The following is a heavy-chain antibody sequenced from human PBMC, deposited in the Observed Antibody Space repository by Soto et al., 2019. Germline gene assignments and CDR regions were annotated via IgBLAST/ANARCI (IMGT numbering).Heavy chain of an antibody. CDR2: IKSKTDGGTT. V-gene: IGHV3-15*01. CDR3: TTGRFWGYCSSTSCPNYYYYYMDV. Sequence: GGSLRLSCAASGFTFSNAWMSWVRQAPGKGLEWVGRIKSKTDGGTTDYAAPVKGRFTISRDDSKNTLYLQMNSLKTEDTAVYYCTTGRFWGYCSSTSCPNYYYYYMDVWGKGTTVTVSS. J-gene: IGHJ6*03. D-gene: IGHD2-2*01. CDR1: GFTFSNAW.